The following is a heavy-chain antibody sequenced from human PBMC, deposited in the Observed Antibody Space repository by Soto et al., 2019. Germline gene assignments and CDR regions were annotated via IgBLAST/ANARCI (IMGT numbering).Heavy chain of an antibody. CDR3: ARLSGSSGWYYYFDY. V-gene: IGHV1-3*01. CDR2: INAGNGNT. D-gene: IGHD6-19*01. Sequence: GASVKVSCKASGYTFTSYAMHWVRQAPGQRLEWMGWINAGNGNTKYSQKFQGRVTITRDTSASTAYMELSSLRSEDTAVYYCARLSGSSGWYYYFDYWGQGTLVTVSS. CDR1: GYTFTSYA. J-gene: IGHJ4*02.